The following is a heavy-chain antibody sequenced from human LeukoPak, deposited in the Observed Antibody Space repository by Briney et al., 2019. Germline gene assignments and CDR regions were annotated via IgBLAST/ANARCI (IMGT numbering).Heavy chain of an antibody. CDR3: AREGGRRGTVTSNFDY. CDR2: IKQDGSEK. Sequence: GGSLRLSCAASGFTFSSYWMSWVRQAPGKVLEWVANIKQDGSEKYYVDSVKGRFTISRDNAKNSLYLQMNSLRAEDTAVYYCAREGGRRGTVTSNFDYWGQGTLVTVSS. D-gene: IGHD4-11*01. V-gene: IGHV3-7*01. J-gene: IGHJ4*02. CDR1: GFTFSSYW.